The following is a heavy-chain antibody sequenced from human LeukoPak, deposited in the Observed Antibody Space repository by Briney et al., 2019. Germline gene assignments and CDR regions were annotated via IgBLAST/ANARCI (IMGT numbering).Heavy chain of an antibody. CDR1: GFTVSGKH. CDR2: IYNDGST. J-gene: IGHJ4*02. CDR3: TSYSDHPV. V-gene: IGHV3-53*01. Sequence: GGSLRLSCAVSGFTVSGKHMSWVRQAAGKGLEWVSVIYNDGSTYYADFVRGRFTISRDNSENMLYIQMNSLRVEDTALYYCTSYSDHPVWGQGTLVTVSS. D-gene: IGHD4-11*01.